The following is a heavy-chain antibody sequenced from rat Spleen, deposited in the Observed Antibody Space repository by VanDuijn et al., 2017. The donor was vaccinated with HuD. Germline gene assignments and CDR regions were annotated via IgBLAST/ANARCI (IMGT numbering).Heavy chain of an antibody. CDR3: AKTGSYFDY. CDR2: ITSGGSNT. Sequence: EVQLVESGGGLVQPGRSLKLSCAASGFTFSSFAMAWVRQAPKKGLEWVATITSGGSNTYYPDSVKGRFTISRDNAKSTLYLQMDSLRSEDTATYYCAKTGSYFDYWGQGVMVTVSS. V-gene: IGHV5-25*01. J-gene: IGHJ2*01. CDR1: GFTFSSFA. D-gene: IGHD5-1*01.